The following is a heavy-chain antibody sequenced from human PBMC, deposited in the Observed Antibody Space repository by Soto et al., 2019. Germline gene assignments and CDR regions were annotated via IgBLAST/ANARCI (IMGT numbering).Heavy chain of an antibody. CDR3: ARVARFLEWLLVYNWFDP. Sequence: LSLTCAVYGGSFSGYYWSWIRQPPGKGLEWIGEINHSGSTNYNPSLKSRVTISVDTSKNQFSLKLSSVTAADTAVYYCARVARFLEWLLVYNWFDPWGQGTLVTVSS. CDR2: INHSGST. J-gene: IGHJ5*02. CDR1: GGSFSGYY. D-gene: IGHD3-3*01. V-gene: IGHV4-34*01.